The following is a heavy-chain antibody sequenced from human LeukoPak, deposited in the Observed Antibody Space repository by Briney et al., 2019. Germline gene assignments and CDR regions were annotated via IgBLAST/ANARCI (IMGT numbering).Heavy chain of an antibody. D-gene: IGHD6-19*01. J-gene: IGHJ3*02. Sequence: GGSLRLSCAASGFTVSSNYMRWVRQAPGKGLEWVSVIYSGGSTYYADSVKGRFTISRDNSKNTLYLQMNSLRAEDTAVYYCARGFIAVALLFDAFDIWGQGTMVTVSS. CDR3: ARGFIAVALLFDAFDI. CDR1: GFTVSSNY. V-gene: IGHV3-66*01. CDR2: IYSGGST.